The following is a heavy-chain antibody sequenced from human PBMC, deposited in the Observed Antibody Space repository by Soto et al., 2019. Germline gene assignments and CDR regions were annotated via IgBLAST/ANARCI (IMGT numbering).Heavy chain of an antibody. J-gene: IGHJ6*02. CDR3: ARHRGRSFLGYYSGMDV. Sequence: PGESLKISCNGSGYSFTSYWIAWVRQMPGKGLEWMGIIQPGDSDIRYSPSFQGQVTISVDKSISTAYLQWSSLKASDTAMYYCARHRGRSFLGYYSGMDVWGPGTKVTVYS. D-gene: IGHD3-10*01. CDR2: IQPGDSDI. V-gene: IGHV5-51*01. CDR1: GYSFTSYW.